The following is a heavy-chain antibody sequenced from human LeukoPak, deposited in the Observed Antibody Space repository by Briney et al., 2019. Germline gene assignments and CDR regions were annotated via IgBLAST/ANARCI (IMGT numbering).Heavy chain of an antibody. Sequence: GGSLRLSCAASGFTFNNYAVSWVRQAPGKGLEWVSLISGTGATYYAGSVKGRFTTSRDDSKNTLYLQMNSLRAEDTALYYCASPRRGPGADYWGQGTLVIVSS. J-gene: IGHJ4*02. V-gene: IGHV3-23*01. CDR3: ASPRRGPGADY. D-gene: IGHD3-10*01. CDR2: ISGTGAT. CDR1: GFTFNNYA.